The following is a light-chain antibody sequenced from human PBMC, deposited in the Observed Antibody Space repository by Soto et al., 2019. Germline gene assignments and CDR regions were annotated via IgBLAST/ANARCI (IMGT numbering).Light chain of an antibody. CDR3: AAWDGHLNGYV. V-gene: IGLV1-44*01. CDR2: GNN. CDR1: SSNIGSET. J-gene: IGLJ1*01. Sequence: VLAQPPSASGTPGQRVTISCSGSSSNIGSETVNWYQQVPGTAPKLLIYGNNQRPSGVPDRFSGSKSGTSASLAISGLQSEDEADYYCAAWDGHLNGYVFATGTKVTVL.